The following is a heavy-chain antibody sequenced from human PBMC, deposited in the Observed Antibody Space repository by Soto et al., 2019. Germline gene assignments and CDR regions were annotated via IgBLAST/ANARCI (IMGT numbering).Heavy chain of an antibody. V-gene: IGHV3-33*01. CDR2: IWKDGTNA. CDR1: GFTFNNYG. D-gene: IGHD6-13*01. J-gene: IGHJ6*02. Sequence: QVHLVESGGGVVQPGRSLRLSCAASGFTFNNYGMHWVRQAPGKGLEWVALIWKDGTNAYYANSVKGRFTISRDNSRKGVYLQMSSLRAEDTAVYYCARRQISPPARGAATARGGLDVWGQGTTVSVSS. CDR3: ARRQISPPARGAATARGGLDV.